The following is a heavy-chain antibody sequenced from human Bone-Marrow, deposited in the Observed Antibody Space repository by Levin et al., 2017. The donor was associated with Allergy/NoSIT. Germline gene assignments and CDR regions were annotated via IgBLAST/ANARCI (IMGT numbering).Heavy chain of an antibody. Sequence: TGESLKISCKTSGLSFNNYEMNWVRQAPGKGLEWLSYISGNSNLIYYADSIKGRFTVSRDNAKNSLFLQMSGLRVDDTALYYCANLFGDLSTKIWGQGTLVTVSS. CDR2: ISGNSNLI. V-gene: IGHV3-48*03. D-gene: IGHD5/OR15-5a*01. CDR3: ANLFGDLSTKI. J-gene: IGHJ4*02. CDR1: GLSFNNYE.